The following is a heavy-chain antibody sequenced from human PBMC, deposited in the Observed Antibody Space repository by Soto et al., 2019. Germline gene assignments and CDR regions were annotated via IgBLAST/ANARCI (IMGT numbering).Heavy chain of an antibody. CDR3: ARERSSSKRFDP. CDR1: GYTFTSYD. CDR2: MNPDSGNT. D-gene: IGHD3-16*02. Sequence: QVQLVQSGAEVKKPGASVKVSCKASGYTFTSYDINWVRQATGQGLEWMGWMNPDSGNTGYAQKFQGRVPMTRNTSISTAYMELSSLRSEDTAVYYCARERSSSKRFDPWGQGTLVTVSS. V-gene: IGHV1-8*01. J-gene: IGHJ5*02.